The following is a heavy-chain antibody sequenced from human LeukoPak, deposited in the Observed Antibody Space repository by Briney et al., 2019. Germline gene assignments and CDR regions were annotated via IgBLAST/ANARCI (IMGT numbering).Heavy chain of an antibody. Sequence: PSKTLSLTCAVSGYSISSGYYWGWIRQPPGKGLEWIGSIYHSGSTYYNPSLKSRATISVDTSKNQFSLKLSSVTAADTAVYYCARLAAAAGTWYYYMDVWGKGTTVTVSS. J-gene: IGHJ6*03. CDR1: GYSISSGYY. V-gene: IGHV4-38-2*01. CDR3: ARLAAAAGTWYYYMDV. CDR2: IYHSGST. D-gene: IGHD6-13*01.